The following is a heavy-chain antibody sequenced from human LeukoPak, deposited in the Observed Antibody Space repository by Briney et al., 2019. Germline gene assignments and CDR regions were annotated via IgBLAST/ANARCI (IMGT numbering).Heavy chain of an antibody. CDR2: ISHGGDSA. CDR1: GFTFSTYA. V-gene: IGHV3-23*01. Sequence: GGSLRLSCTASGFTFSTYAMTWVRQAPGKGLEWVSVISHGGDSAWYADSVKGRFTISRDTSKSTLFLQMNSLRADDTAIYYCAKGRSGWYEGLDYWGQGILVTVSS. D-gene: IGHD6-19*01. J-gene: IGHJ4*02. CDR3: AKGRSGWYEGLDY.